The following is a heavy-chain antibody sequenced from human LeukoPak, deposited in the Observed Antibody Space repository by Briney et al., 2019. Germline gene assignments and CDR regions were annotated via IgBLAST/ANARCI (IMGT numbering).Heavy chain of an antibody. CDR1: GYALTGYY. CDR2: INPNIGDT. CDR3: ARSSGFFYYFDY. Sequence: ASVKVSCKASGYALTGYYFHWVRQAPGQGLEWMGWINPNIGDTNYAEKFQGRGTLTRDTSINIAYMELSRLTSDDTAVYYCARSSGFFYYFDYWGQGTLVTVSS. D-gene: IGHD3-22*01. J-gene: IGHJ4*02. V-gene: IGHV1-2*02.